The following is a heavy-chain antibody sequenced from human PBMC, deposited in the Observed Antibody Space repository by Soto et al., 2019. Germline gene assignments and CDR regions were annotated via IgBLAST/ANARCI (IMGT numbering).Heavy chain of an antibody. Sequence: QVQLVESGGGLVKPGGSLRLSCAASGFTFSDHYMTWIRQTPGKGLEWISYINPSGSTTDYADSVRGRFTISRDNAENSLYLQMNSLRGEDTALYYCARGHHSMDVWGQGATVTVSS. CDR2: INPSGSTT. CDR1: GFTFSDHY. J-gene: IGHJ6*02. CDR3: ARGHHSMDV. V-gene: IGHV3-11*04.